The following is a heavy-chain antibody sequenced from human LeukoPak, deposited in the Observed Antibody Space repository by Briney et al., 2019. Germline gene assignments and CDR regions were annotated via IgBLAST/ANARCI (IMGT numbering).Heavy chain of an antibody. CDR1: GYTFTSYG. V-gene: IGHV1-18*01. CDR2: ISAYNGNT. J-gene: IGHJ3*02. D-gene: IGHD6-13*01. CDR3: ARVGGLYSSSWYNDAFDI. Sequence: ASVKVSCKASGYTFTSYGISWARQAPGQGLEWMGWISAYNGNTNYAQKLQGRVTMTTDTSTSTAYMELRSLRSDDTAVYYCARVGGLYSSSWYNDAFDIWGQGTMVTVSS.